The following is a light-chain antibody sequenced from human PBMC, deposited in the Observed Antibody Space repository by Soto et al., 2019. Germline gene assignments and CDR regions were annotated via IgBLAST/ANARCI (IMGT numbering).Light chain of an antibody. CDR3: SSYAGSNHLV. V-gene: IGLV2-8*01. J-gene: IGLJ2*01. CDR2: EVS. CDR1: SSDVGGYNY. Sequence: QSALTQPPSASGSPGQSVTSSCTVTSSDVGGYNYVSWYQQHPGKAPKLMIYEVSKRPSGVPERFSGSKSGKTASLTVSGLKAEDVFGYYCSSYAGSNHLVFGGGTKLTV.